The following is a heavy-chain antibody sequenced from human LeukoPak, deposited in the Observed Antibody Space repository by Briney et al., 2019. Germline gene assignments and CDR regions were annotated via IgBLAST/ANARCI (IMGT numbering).Heavy chain of an antibody. J-gene: IGHJ4*02. CDR1: GDTVSTNSGV. D-gene: IGHD2-15*01. Sequence: SQTLSLTCAISGDTVSTNSGVWNWIRQSPSRGLEWLGRTYYRSKWYDDYAVSVRSRITINPDTSKNQFSLQLTSVTPEDTAVYYCARDHKVTVAATSYFDYWGQGTLVTVSS. V-gene: IGHV6-1*01. CDR3: ARDHKVTVAATSYFDY. CDR2: TYYRSKWYD.